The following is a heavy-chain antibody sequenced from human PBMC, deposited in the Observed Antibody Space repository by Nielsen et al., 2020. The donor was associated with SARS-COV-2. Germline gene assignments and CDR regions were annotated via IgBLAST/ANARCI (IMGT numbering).Heavy chain of an antibody. CDR1: GFTFSSYW. V-gene: IGHV3-21*01. Sequence: GESLKISCAASGFTFSSYWMSWVRQAPGKGLEWVSSISSSSSYIYYADSVKGRFTISRDNAKNSLYLQMNSLRAEDTAVYYCASMTSEELGVLDYWGQGTLVTVSS. CDR3: ASMTSEELGVLDY. J-gene: IGHJ4*02. CDR2: ISSSSSYI. D-gene: IGHD3-10*01.